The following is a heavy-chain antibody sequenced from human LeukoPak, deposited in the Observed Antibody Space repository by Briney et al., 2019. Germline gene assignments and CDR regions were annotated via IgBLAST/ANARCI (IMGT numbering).Heavy chain of an antibody. V-gene: IGHV3-30*04. Sequence: GRSLRLSCAASGFTFSSYAMHWVRQAPGKGLEGVAVISYDGSNKYYADSVKGRFTISRDNSKNTLYLQMNSLRAEDTAVYYCARVGSSRYDYWGQGTLVTVSS. CDR1: GFTFSSYA. CDR2: ISYDGSNK. J-gene: IGHJ4*02. D-gene: IGHD6-13*01. CDR3: ARVGSSRYDY.